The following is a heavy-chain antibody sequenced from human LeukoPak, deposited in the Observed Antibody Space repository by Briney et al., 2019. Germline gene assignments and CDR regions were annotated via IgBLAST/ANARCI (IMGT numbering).Heavy chain of an antibody. V-gene: IGHV4-4*07. CDR3: ARDLDSSGWYFGPGGDAFDI. J-gene: IGHJ3*02. CDR2: IYTSGST. CDR1: GGSISSYY. Sequence: DPSGTLSLTCTVSGGSISSYYWSWIRQPAGKGLEWIGRIYTSGSTNYNPSLKSRVTMSVDTSKNQFSLKLSSVTAADTAVYYCARDLDSSGWYFGPGGDAFDIWGQGTMATVSS. D-gene: IGHD6-19*01.